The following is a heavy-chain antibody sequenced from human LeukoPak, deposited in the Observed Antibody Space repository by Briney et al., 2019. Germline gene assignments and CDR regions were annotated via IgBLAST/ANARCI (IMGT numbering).Heavy chain of an antibody. J-gene: IGHJ3*02. D-gene: IGHD5-18*01. V-gene: IGHV4-39*07. Sequence: SETLSLTCTVSGGSISSSSYYWGWIRQPPGKGLEWIGSIYHSGSTYYNPSLKSRVTISIDTSKNQFSLNLTSVTAADTAVYYCARVRGYTYGDTFDIWGQGTMVTVSS. CDR2: IYHSGST. CDR1: GGSISSSSYY. CDR3: ARVRGYTYGDTFDI.